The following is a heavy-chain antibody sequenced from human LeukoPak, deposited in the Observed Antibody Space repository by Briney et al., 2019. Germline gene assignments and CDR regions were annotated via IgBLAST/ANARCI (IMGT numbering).Heavy chain of an antibody. CDR1: GFTFSSYA. D-gene: IGHD5-24*01. V-gene: IGHV3-30*04. CDR2: ISYDESYK. Sequence: PGGSLRLSCAASGFTFSSYAMHWVRQAPGKGLEWVALISYDESYKNYADSVKGRFTISRDNSKNTLYLQMNSLRAEDTAVYYCTRDSARRDGYNFDYWGQGTLVTVST. CDR3: TRDSARRDGYNFDY. J-gene: IGHJ4*02.